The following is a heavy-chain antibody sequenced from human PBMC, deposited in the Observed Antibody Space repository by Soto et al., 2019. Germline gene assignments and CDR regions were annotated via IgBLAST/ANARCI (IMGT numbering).Heavy chain of an antibody. J-gene: IGHJ6*02. CDR2: INPSDSYT. CDR3: ARLPLSIAARPEYYYYGMDV. Sequence: PGESLKISCKGSGYSFTSYWISWVRQMPGKGLGWMGRINPSDSYTNYSPSFQGHVTISADKSISTAYLQWSSLKASDTAMYYCARLPLSIAARPEYYYYGMDVWGQGTTVTVPS. V-gene: IGHV5-10-1*01. D-gene: IGHD6-6*01. CDR1: GYSFTSYW.